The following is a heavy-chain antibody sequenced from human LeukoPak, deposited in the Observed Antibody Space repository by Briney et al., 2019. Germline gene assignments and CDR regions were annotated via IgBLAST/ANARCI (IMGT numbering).Heavy chain of an antibody. V-gene: IGHV4-59*01. CDR2: IYYSGST. CDR1: SGSPSSYY. CDR3: ARDINGVRAFDI. J-gene: IGHJ3*02. Sequence: SETLSLACTVSSGSPSSYYWSWTRQPPGKGLEWIGYIYYSGSTNYTPSLQRRVNISIATSKNQSSLKLSAVTAADTAVYYCARDINGVRAFDIWGEGTMVTVCS. D-gene: IGHD3-16*02.